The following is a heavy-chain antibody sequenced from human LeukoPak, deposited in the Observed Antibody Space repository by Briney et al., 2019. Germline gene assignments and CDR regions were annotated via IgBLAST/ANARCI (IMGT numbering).Heavy chain of an antibody. J-gene: IGHJ4*02. CDR1: GFTFSSYA. V-gene: IGHV3-30-3*01. CDR2: ISYDGSNK. D-gene: IGHD2-21*02. Sequence: GRSLRLSCAASGFTFSSYAMHWVRQATGKGLEWVAVISYDGSNKYYADSVKGRFTISRDNSKNTLYLQMNSLRAEDTAVYYCARSAYCGGDCYSADFDYWGQGTLVTVSS. CDR3: ARSAYCGGDCYSADFDY.